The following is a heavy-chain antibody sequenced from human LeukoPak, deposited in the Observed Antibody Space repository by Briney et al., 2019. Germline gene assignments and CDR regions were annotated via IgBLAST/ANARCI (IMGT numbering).Heavy chain of an antibody. CDR2: IYSGGST. J-gene: IGHJ3*02. D-gene: IGHD1/OR15-1a*01. V-gene: IGHV3-53*01. CDR1: GFTVSSNY. Sequence: GGSLRLSCAASGFTVSSNYMSWVRQAPGKGLEWVSVIYSGGSTYYADSVKGRFTISRDNSKNTLYLQMNSLRAEDTAVYYCARMKQPTAFDIWGQGTMVTVSS. CDR3: ARMKQPTAFDI.